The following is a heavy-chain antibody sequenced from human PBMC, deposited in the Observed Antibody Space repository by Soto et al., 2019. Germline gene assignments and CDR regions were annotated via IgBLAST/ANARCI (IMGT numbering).Heavy chain of an antibody. CDR2: IDPRDSDT. D-gene: IGHD6-19*01. V-gene: IGHV5-51*01. CDR1: GYTFTGYW. J-gene: IGHJ4*02. CDR3: ARLDGYRSGWHLDN. Sequence: GESLKISCKGSGYTFTGYWVAWVRQMPGRGPEWMGSIDPRDSDTRYSPSFQGQVTISVDKSTTTAHLQWRSLKASDTAIYYCARLDGYRSGWHLDNWGQGTRVTVSS.